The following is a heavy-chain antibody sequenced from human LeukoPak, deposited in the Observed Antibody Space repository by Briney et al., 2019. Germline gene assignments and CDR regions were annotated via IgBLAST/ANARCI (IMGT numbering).Heavy chain of an antibody. CDR2: ISTRGST. J-gene: IGHJ3*02. CDR1: GGSISSGPYY. D-gene: IGHD6-13*01. V-gene: IGHV4-61*02. Sequence: SETLSLTCTVSGGSISSGPYYWNWIRQPAGKGLEWIGRISTRGSTNYNTSLKSRLTLSIDTSNNQFSLSLNPVTAADTAIYYCARDLLRGESGSWFEGFDIWGQGTKVTVSS. CDR3: ARDLLRGESGSWFEGFDI.